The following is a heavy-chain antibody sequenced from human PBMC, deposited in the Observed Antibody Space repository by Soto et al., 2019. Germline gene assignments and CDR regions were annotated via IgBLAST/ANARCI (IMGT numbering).Heavy chain of an antibody. CDR2: ISNDGSNE. CDR1: GFTFRWFG. Sequence: PGGSLRLSCAGSGFTFRWFGMNWVRQAPGEGLEWVARISNDGSNEYYVDSVKGRFTISRDNSKNTLYLQMDSLRAEDTAVYYCAKGEVRGIIPSYFHYCGLGTLVTVSS. V-gene: IGHV3-30*18. D-gene: IGHD3-10*01. J-gene: IGHJ4*02. CDR3: AKGEVRGIIPSYFHY.